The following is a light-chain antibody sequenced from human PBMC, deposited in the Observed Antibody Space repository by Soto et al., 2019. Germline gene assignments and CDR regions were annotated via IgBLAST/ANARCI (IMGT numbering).Light chain of an antibody. CDR1: QSVSSN. Sequence: EIGMTQSPGTLSVSLGERATLSCRASQSVSSNLAWYQQKPGQAPRLLIYGASTRATGIPARFSGSRSGTEFTLTISSLQSEDFAVYYCQQYNNWSRTFGQGTKVEIK. CDR2: GAS. V-gene: IGKV3-15*01. J-gene: IGKJ1*01. CDR3: QQYNNWSRT.